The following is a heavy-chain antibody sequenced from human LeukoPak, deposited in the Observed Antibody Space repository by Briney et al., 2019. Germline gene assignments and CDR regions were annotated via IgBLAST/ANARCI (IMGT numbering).Heavy chain of an antibody. V-gene: IGHV3-48*03. D-gene: IGHD5-12*01. CDR3: AKDRYSGGFLIDF. Sequence: PGGSLRLSCAASGFTFSSYEMNWVRQAPGKGLEWVSYISSSGTTIYYADSVKGRFTISRDNSKNTLYLQMNSLRAEDTAVYHCAKDRYSGGFLIDFWGQGTLVTVSS. CDR1: GFTFSSYE. CDR2: ISSSGTTI. J-gene: IGHJ4*02.